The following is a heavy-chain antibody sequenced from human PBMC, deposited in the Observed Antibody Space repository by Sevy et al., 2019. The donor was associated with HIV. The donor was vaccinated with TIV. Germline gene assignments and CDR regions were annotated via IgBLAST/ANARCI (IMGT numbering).Heavy chain of an antibody. V-gene: IGHV3-23*01. Sequence: GGSLRLSCAVSGFSFDSYGMTWVRQAPGKGLEWVSGISGSGSRTYYADSVKGRFIISRDNSKNTLDLQMNSLRSEDTGMYYCGKGGGGHYDPDEIGYYFYYYNMDVWGKGTTVTVSS. CDR1: GFSFDSYG. CDR2: ISGSGSRT. D-gene: IGHD3-22*01. J-gene: IGHJ6*03. CDR3: GKGGGGHYDPDEIGYYFYYYNMDV.